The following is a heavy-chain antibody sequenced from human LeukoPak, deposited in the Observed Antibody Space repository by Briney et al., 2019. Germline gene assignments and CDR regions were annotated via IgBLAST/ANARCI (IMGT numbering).Heavy chain of an antibody. D-gene: IGHD1-26*01. CDR3: ASSPNFRWERMSWFDP. J-gene: IGHJ5*02. CDR1: GFTFSSYS. CDR2: ISSSSSYI. Sequence: GGSLRLSCAASGFTFSSYSMTWVRQAPGQGLEWVSSISSSSSYIYYAESVKGRFTISRDNAKNSLYLQMNSLRAEDTAVYYCASSPNFRWERMSWFDPWGQGTLVTVSS. V-gene: IGHV3-21*01.